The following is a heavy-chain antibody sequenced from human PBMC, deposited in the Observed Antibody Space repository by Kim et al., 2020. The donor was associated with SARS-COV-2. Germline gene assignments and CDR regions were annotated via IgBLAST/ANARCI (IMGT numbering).Heavy chain of an antibody. CDR3: ALLGGPKIQAYDSSGYYWAIDY. CDR2: IYYSGST. D-gene: IGHD3-22*01. J-gene: IGHJ4*02. Sequence: SETLSLTCTVSGGSISSGGYYWSWIRQHPGKGLEWIGYIYYSGSTYYNPSLKSRVTISVDTSKNQFSLKLSSVTAADTAVYYCALLGGPKIQAYDSSGYYWAIDYWGQGTLVTVSS. V-gene: IGHV4-31*03. CDR1: GGSISSGGYY.